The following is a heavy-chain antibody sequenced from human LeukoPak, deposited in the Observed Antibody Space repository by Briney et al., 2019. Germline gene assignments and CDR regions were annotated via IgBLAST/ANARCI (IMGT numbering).Heavy chain of an antibody. Sequence: SSETLSLTCAVYGGSFSGYYWSWIRQPPGKGLEWIGEINHSGSTNYNPSLKSRVTISVDTSKNQFSLKLSSVTAADTAVYYCARVRQQLLVVHYYYYMDVWGKGTTVTVSS. J-gene: IGHJ6*03. CDR1: GGSFSGYY. D-gene: IGHD2-2*01. CDR3: ARVRQQLLVVHYYYYMDV. CDR2: INHSGST. V-gene: IGHV4-34*01.